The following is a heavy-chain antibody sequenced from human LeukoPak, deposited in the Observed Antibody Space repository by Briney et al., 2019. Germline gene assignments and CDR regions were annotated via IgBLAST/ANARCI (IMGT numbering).Heavy chain of an antibody. D-gene: IGHD2-2*01. V-gene: IGHV3-30*19. CDR2: ISFDGSEK. Sequence: GGSLRLSCVTSGFIFSSYGLHWVRQAPGKGLEWVAVISFDGSEKYYADSAKGRFSISTDYSRNTLYLEMNSLRADDTAVYYCVRSQLQYCTTTSYYVFDAWGQRTLVTVSS. CDR3: VRSQLQYCTTTSYYVFDA. J-gene: IGHJ4*02. CDR1: GFIFSSYG.